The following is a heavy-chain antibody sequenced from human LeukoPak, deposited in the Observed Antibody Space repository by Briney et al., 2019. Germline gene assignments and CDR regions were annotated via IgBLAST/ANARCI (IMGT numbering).Heavy chain of an antibody. CDR2: ISSSSSYI. Sequence: GGSLRLSCAASGFTFSSYSMNWVRQAPGKGLEWVSSISSSSSYIYYADSVKGRFTISRDNAKNSLYLQMNSLRAEDTAVYYCARDQNQLLPFDYWGQGTLVTVSS. CDR3: ARDQNQLLPFDY. D-gene: IGHD2-2*01. V-gene: IGHV3-21*01. J-gene: IGHJ4*02. CDR1: GFTFSSYS.